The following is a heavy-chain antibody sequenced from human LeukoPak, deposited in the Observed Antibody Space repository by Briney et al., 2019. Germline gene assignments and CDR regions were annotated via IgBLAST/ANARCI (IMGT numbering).Heavy chain of an antibody. D-gene: IGHD3-10*01. Sequence: SETLSLTCTVYGVSFSGHYWTWIRQPPGKGLEWIGEINRGGSTNYNPSLKSRVTISIDTSKKQFSLKLNSVTAADTGVYYCARGYDSGSYYQFWGQGTLVTVSS. CDR3: ARGYDSGSYYQF. CDR2: INRGGST. V-gene: IGHV4-34*01. J-gene: IGHJ1*01. CDR1: GVSFSGHY.